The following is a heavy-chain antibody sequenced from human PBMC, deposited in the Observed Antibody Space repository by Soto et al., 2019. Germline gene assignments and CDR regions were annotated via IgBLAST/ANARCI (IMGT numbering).Heavy chain of an antibody. Sequence: PGGSLRLSCAASGFTFSSYAMHWVRQAPGKGLEWVAVISYDGSNKYYADSVKGRFTISRDNSKNTLYLQMNSLRAEDTAVYYCASMASLRRPEIDDWGQGTLVTVSS. CDR2: ISYDGSNK. J-gene: IGHJ4*02. CDR3: ASMASLRRPEIDD. V-gene: IGHV3-30-3*01. D-gene: IGHD5-12*01. CDR1: GFTFSSYA.